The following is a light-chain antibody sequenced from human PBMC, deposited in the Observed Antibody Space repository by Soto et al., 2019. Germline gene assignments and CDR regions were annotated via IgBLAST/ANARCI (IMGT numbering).Light chain of an antibody. CDR1: SSNIGAAYD. Sequence: QSVLTQPPSVSGAPGQRVTISCTGSSSNIGAAYDVDWYQQLPGTAPKLLICGNSNRPSGVPDRFSGSKSGTSASLAITGLQAEDEADYYCQSYDSSLSGWVFGGGTKLTV. V-gene: IGLV1-40*01. CDR2: GNS. CDR3: QSYDSSLSGWV. J-gene: IGLJ3*02.